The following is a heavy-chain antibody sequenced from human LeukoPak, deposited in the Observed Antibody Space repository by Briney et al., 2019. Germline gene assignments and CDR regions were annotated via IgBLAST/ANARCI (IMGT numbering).Heavy chain of an antibody. V-gene: IGHV4-34*01. Sequence: SETLSLTCAVYGGSFSGYYWSWIRQPPGKGLEWIGEINHSGSTNYNPSLKSRVTISVDTSKNQFSLKLSSVTAADTAVYYCARGRRGYYYDSSGYGGPYNWFDPWGQGTLVTVSS. J-gene: IGHJ5*02. CDR2: INHSGST. D-gene: IGHD3-22*01. CDR3: ARGRRGYYYDSSGYGGPYNWFDP. CDR1: GGSFSGYY.